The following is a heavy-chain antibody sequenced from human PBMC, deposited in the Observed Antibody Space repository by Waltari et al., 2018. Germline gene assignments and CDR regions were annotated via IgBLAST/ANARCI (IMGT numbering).Heavy chain of an antibody. Sequence: QLQLQESGPGLVQPWETLSLTCTVSGESINSDTYYWGWIRQPPGKGLEWIASIFYRGSTYYNPSLKSRVTITVERSTSQIPLTLSSVTRAYTAGYDCAGVYRGTMPTDLWGQGTQVTVSS. CDR2: IFYRGST. D-gene: IGHD2-2*01. CDR3: AGVYRGTMPTDL. CDR1: GESINSDTYY. V-gene: IGHV4-39*07. J-gene: IGHJ4*02.